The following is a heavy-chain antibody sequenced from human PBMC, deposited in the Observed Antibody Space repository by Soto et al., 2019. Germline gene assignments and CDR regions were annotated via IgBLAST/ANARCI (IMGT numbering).Heavy chain of an antibody. V-gene: IGHV3-30*18. CDR3: AKDRGTIFRGARGGMDV. D-gene: IGHD3-10*01. J-gene: IGHJ6*02. CDR2: ISYDGSNN. CDR1: GFTFSTYG. Sequence: QVQLVESGGGVVQPGRSLRLSCAASGFTFSTYGMHWVRQAPGKGLEWVAVISYDGSNNYYADSVKGRFTISRDNSKNTLYLQMSSLRAEDTAVYYCAKDRGTIFRGARGGMDVWGQGTTVTVSS.